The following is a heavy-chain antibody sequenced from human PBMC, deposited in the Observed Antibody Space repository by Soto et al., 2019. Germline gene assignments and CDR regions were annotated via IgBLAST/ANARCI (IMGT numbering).Heavy chain of an antibody. V-gene: IGHV3-11*01. Sequence: QVHLMESGGGLVKPGGSLRLSCAASGFAFSAYYMGWIRQAPGKGLEWLSYISESGTTIYYADSVKGRFTISRDNAKNSLYLQMNSLRVEDTAVYYCTRSDYDTSGYTDYWGQGTLVTVSS. D-gene: IGHD3-22*01. CDR3: TRSDYDTSGYTDY. CDR2: ISESGTTI. CDR1: GFAFSAYY. J-gene: IGHJ4*02.